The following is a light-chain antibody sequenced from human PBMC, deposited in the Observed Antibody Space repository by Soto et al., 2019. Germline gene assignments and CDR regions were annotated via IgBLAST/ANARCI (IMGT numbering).Light chain of an antibody. CDR3: HQRQSWPRT. CDR1: QSVSSSY. Sequence: EIVLTQSPGTLSFSPGERATLSCRASQSVSSSYLAWYQQEPGQAPRLLIYQTSIRAAGIPARFSASGSGTDFTLTISDVQPEDFALYYCHQRQSWPRTFGQGTKVDI. V-gene: IGKV3D-20*02. CDR2: QTS. J-gene: IGKJ1*01.